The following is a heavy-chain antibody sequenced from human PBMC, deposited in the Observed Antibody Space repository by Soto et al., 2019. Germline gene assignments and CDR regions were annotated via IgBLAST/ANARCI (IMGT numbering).Heavy chain of an antibody. Sequence: QVQLVESGGGGVQPGRSLRLSWAASGFTFSSYGIHWVRQAPGKGPEWVAVITYDGRNEFYAYSVKGPFTISRDNSKNTLYLQMHSLRAEDTAVYYCAKGPYTYGTTYYFEDWGQGTMVTVSS. D-gene: IGHD1-26*01. CDR2: ITYDGRNE. CDR1: GFTFSSYG. CDR3: AKGPYTYGTTYYFED. V-gene: IGHV3-30*18. J-gene: IGHJ4*02.